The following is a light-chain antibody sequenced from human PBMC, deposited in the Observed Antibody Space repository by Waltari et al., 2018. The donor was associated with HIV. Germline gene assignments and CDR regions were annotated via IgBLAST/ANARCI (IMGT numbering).Light chain of an antibody. CDR1: SGSFASNY. Sequence: NFMLTQPHSVSESPGKTVTISCTRSSGSFASNYVQWYQQRPGSSPTTVIYQDNQRPSGVPDRFSGSIDSSSNSASLTISGLKTEDEADYYCQSDDSNNHVLFGGGTKLTVL. CDR2: QDN. V-gene: IGLV6-57*01. J-gene: IGLJ2*01. CDR3: QSDDSNNHVL.